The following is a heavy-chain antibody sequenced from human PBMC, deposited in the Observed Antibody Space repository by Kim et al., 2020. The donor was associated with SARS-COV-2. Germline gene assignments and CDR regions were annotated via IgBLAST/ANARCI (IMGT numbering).Heavy chain of an antibody. CDR3: ARAQDMLRPFDS. CDR1: GFSVSTNC. J-gene: IGHJ4*02. D-gene: IGHD3-10*02. V-gene: IGHV3-53*01. CDR2: ISGGGAT. Sequence: GGSLRLSCAASGFSVSTNCMAWVRQAPGKGLEWASLISGGGATFYADSVKGRFSISRDNSKNTVFLQLSRLRAEDTAIYYCARAQDMLRPFDSWGQGALVTVSS.